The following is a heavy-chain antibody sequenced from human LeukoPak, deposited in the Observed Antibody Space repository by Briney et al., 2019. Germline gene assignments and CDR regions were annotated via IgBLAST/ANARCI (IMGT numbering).Heavy chain of an antibody. J-gene: IGHJ4*02. CDR1: GFTVSSNY. CDR3: AKAPVTTCRGAFCYPFDS. CDR2: IYSGGST. V-gene: IGHV3-53*01. Sequence: GGCLRLSCAASGFTVSSNYMSWVRQAPGKGLEWVSVIYSGGSTYYADSVKGRFTISRDNSKNTLYLQMNSLRAEDTAVYYCAKAPVTTCRGAFCYPFDSWGLGTLVTVSS. D-gene: IGHD2-15*01.